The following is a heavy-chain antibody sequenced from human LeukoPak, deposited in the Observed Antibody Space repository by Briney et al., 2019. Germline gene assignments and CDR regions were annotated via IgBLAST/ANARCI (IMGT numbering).Heavy chain of an antibody. CDR1: GFTFSGYS. J-gene: IGHJ4*02. V-gene: IGHV3-21*01. CDR2: ISSSSSYI. D-gene: IGHD5-18*01. Sequence: GGSLRLSCAASGFTFSGYSMNWVRQAPGKGLEWVSSISSSSSYIHYADSVKGRFTISRDNAKNSLYLQMNSLRAEDTAVYYCVGYSYGSFNDYWGQGTLVTVSS. CDR3: VGYSYGSFNDY.